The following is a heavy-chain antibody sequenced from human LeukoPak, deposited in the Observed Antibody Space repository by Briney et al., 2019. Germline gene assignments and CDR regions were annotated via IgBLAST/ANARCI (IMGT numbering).Heavy chain of an antibody. V-gene: IGHV3-66*01. J-gene: IGHJ4*02. CDR3: ARDYYGSGSYY. Sequence: SGGSLRLSCAASGFTVSSNYMSWVRQAPGKGLEWVSVIYSGGSTYYADSVKGRFTISRDNSKNTLYLQMNSLRAEDTAVYYCARDYYGSGSYYWGQGTLVTVSS. CDR2: IYSGGST. D-gene: IGHD3-10*01. CDR1: GFTVSSNY.